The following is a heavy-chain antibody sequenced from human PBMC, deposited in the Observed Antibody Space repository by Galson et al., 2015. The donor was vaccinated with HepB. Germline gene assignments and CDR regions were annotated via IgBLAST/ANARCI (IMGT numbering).Heavy chain of an antibody. Sequence: SVKVSCKASGYTFTSYGISWVRQAPGQGLEWMGWISAYNGNTNYAQKLQGRVAMTTDTSTSTAYMELRSLRSDDTAVYYCARFTRGYSYGYQGFGSHDYWGQGTLVTVSS. J-gene: IGHJ4*02. D-gene: IGHD5-18*01. CDR2: ISAYNGNT. CDR1: GYTFTSYG. CDR3: ARFTRGYSYGYQGFGSHDY. V-gene: IGHV1-18*01.